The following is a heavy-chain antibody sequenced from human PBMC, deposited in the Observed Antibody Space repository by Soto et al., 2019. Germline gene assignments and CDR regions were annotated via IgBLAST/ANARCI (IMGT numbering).Heavy chain of an antibody. V-gene: IGHV3-48*04. Sequence: DVVLVSSGGGFVRPGESLRLSCGVSGFKFTSYGMNWVRQAPGKGLEWLSYISGLSATTHYADSVRGRFTISRDNAKNSVYLQMNSPRADDTAVYYCTSARSSVGAPGGFIEFWGQGTLVTVSS. CDR3: TSARSSVGAPGGFIEF. CDR2: ISGLSATT. CDR1: GFKFTSYG. J-gene: IGHJ4*02. D-gene: IGHD1-26*01.